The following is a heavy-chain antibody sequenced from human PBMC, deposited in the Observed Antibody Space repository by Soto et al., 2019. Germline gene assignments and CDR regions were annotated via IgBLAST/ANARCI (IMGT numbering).Heavy chain of an antibody. CDR3: AKDRALYCSGGSCYTGGLSFDY. CDR1: GFTFSSYA. CDR2: ISGSGGST. V-gene: IGHV3-23*01. Sequence: GSLRLSCAASGFTFSSYAMSWVRQAPGKGLEWVSAISGSGGSTYYADSVKGRFTISRDNSKNTLYLQMNSLRAEDTAVYYCAKDRALYCSGGSCYTGGLSFDYWGQGTLVTVSS. D-gene: IGHD2-15*01. J-gene: IGHJ4*02.